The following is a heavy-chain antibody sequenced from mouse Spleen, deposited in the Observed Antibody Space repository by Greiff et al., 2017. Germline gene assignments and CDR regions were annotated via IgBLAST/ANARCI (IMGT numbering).Heavy chain of an antibody. J-gene: IGHJ3*01. CDR3: ARHPLTGKGFAY. V-gene: IGHV5-9*04. CDR2: ISSGGGNT. CDR1: GFTFSSYT. D-gene: IGHD4-1*01. Sequence: EVKVVESGGGLVKPGGSLKLSCAASGFTFSSYTMSWVRQTPAKRLEWVATISSGGGNTYYPDSVKGRFTISRDNARNTLYLQMSSLRSEDTAMYYCARHPLTGKGFAYWGQGTLVTVSA.